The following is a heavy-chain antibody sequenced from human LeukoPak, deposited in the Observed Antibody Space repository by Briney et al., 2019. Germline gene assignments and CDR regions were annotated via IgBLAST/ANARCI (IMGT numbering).Heavy chain of an antibody. CDR1: GYSCTTYG. V-gene: IGHV1-18*01. D-gene: IGHD1-26*01. CDR3: ARVGATYGDPEEYDY. Sequence: ASVKVSCKASGYSCTTYGISWVRQAPGQGLEWMGWISGYSGNTNYAPKLQGRVTMTTDTSTSTAYMELRSLTSADTGTYYCARVGATYGDPEEYDYWLQGTMVTVSS. CDR2: ISGYSGNT. J-gene: IGHJ4*02.